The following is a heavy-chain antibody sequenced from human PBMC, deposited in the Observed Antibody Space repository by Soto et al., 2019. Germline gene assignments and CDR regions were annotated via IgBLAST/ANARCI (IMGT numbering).Heavy chain of an antibody. V-gene: IGHV4-39*01. D-gene: IGHD6-19*01. J-gene: IGHJ5*02. CDR2: IYYSGNT. CDR1: GGSISSSSYY. CDR3: AILTQWLGWFDP. Sequence: SETLSLTCTVSGGSISSSSYYWGWIRQPPGKGLEWIGNIYYSGNTYYNPSLRSRVTISVDTSQNQFSLKLSSVTAADTAVYYCAILTQWLGWFDPWGQGILVTVSS.